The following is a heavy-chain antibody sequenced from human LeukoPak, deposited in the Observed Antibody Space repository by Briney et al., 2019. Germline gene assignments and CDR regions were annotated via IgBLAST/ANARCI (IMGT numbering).Heavy chain of an antibody. J-gene: IGHJ3*02. CDR3: ARDSLGIFGVVYAFDI. Sequence: GGSLRLSCAASGFTFSSYAMHWVRQAPGKGLEWVAVISYDGSNKYYADSVKGRFTISRDNSKNTLYLQMNSLRAEDTAVYYCARDSLGIFGVVYAFDIWGQGTMVTVSS. CDR1: GFTFSSYA. V-gene: IGHV3-30-3*01. CDR2: ISYDGSNK. D-gene: IGHD3-3*01.